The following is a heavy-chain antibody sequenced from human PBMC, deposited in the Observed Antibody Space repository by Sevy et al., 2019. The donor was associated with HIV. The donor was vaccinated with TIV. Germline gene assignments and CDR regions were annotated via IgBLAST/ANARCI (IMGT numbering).Heavy chain of an antibody. D-gene: IGHD6-19*01. V-gene: IGHV4-34*01. CDR3: ARYRVAGNFDY. Sequence: SETLSLTCAVYGGSFSGYYWSWIRKPPGKGLEWIGEINHSGSTNYNPSLKSRVTISVDTSKIQFSLKLSSVTAADTAVYYCARYRVAGNFDYWGQGTLVTVSS. CDR1: GGSFSGYY. J-gene: IGHJ4*02. CDR2: INHSGST.